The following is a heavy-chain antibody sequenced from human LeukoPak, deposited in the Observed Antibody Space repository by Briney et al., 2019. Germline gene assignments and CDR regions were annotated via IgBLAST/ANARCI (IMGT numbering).Heavy chain of an antibody. Sequence: SETLSLTCAVSGGSISSNNWWGWVRQPPGKGLEWIGEIYHSGSPNYNPSLKSRVTISVDKSRNHFSLNLSSVTAADTAVYYCARAHSIAVAGTRIMGYWGQGTLVTVSS. CDR1: GGSISSNNW. CDR3: ARAHSIAVAGTRIMGY. J-gene: IGHJ4*02. D-gene: IGHD6-19*01. V-gene: IGHV4-4*02. CDR2: IYHSGSP.